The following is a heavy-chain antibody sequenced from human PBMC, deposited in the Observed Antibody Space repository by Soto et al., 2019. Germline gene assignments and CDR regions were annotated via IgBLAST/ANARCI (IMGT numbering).Heavy chain of an antibody. Sequence: PGGSLRLSCAASGFTFSSYGMHWVRQAPGKGLEWVAVISYDGSNKYYADSVKGRFTISRDNSKNTLYLQMNSLRAEDTAVYYCAKDQRLLRFAPWGQGTVVTVSS. CDR2: ISYDGSNK. D-gene: IGHD5-12*01. CDR1: GFTFSSYG. V-gene: IGHV3-30*18. CDR3: AKDQRLLRFAP. J-gene: IGHJ5*02.